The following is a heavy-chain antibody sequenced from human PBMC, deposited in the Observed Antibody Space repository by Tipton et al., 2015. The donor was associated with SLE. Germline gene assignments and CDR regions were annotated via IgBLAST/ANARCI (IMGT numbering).Heavy chain of an antibody. J-gene: IGHJ4*02. CDR1: GDSFGSGSSS. CDR3: ARLVTLSRIDF. D-gene: IGHD2-21*02. Sequence: TLSLTCTVSGDSFGSGSSSWNWVRQPAGKGLEWIGLIYNSGITNYNPSLQSRVTLSLDTSKNQFSLDLSSVTAADTAVYYCARLVTLSRIDFWGQGTLVTVSS. V-gene: IGHV4-61*02. CDR2: IYNSGIT.